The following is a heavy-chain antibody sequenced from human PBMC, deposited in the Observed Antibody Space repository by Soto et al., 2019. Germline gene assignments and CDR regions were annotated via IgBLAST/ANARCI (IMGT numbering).Heavy chain of an antibody. CDR2: IFHSGNI. D-gene: IGHD6-13*01. Sequence: QWQLQESGPGLVKPSETLSLTCTVSGGSIRNDYWSWIRQPPGKGLEWIGHIFHSGNINYNPSLKSRVTISVDTSKNQFSLNLSSVTAADTAVYYCARDGYSSGWYSNWGHGTLVTVSS. CDR3: ARDGYSSGWYSN. V-gene: IGHV4-59*01. CDR1: GGSIRNDY. J-gene: IGHJ4*01.